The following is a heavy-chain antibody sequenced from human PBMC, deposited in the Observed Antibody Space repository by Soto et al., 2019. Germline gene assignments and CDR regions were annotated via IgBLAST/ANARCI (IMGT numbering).Heavy chain of an antibody. CDR3: ARDRFGGTEGTNWLDP. V-gene: IGHV3-33*01. J-gene: IGHJ5*02. CDR2: ISYDGTDT. Sequence: QEELVQSGGGVVQPGRSLRLSCAASGFKFNSYGMHWVRQAPGKGLEWVAVISYDGTDTSYGDSVKGPFTISRDNTRNTLHLQMTSLSVDDTAVYYCARDRFGGTEGTNWLDPWGQGSLVIVSS. CDR1: GFKFNSYG. D-gene: IGHD3-10*01.